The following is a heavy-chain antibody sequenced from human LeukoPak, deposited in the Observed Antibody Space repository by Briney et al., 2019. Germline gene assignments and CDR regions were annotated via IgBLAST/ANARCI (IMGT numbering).Heavy chain of an antibody. CDR2: INYSGNA. Sequence: SETLSLTCTVSGDSTSSYYWNWIRQPPGKGLEWIGYINYSGNANYNPSLKSRVTMSVDTSKNQFSLKLSSVTAADTAVYYCARAGITIFGVAYGGVDYWGQGTLVTVSS. J-gene: IGHJ4*02. D-gene: IGHD3-3*01. CDR1: GDSTSSYY. CDR3: ARAGITIFGVAYGGVDY. V-gene: IGHV4-59*12.